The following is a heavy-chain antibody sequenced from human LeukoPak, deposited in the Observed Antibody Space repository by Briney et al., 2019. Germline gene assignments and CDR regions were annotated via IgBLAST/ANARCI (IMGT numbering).Heavy chain of an antibody. Sequence: GGSLRLSCAASGFTPSSHYMSWVRQDPGKGLEWVSVIYSAGSTYYADSVKGRFTITRDNSKTTLYLQMNSLRAEDTAVYYCARGGGLILIWGQGTLVTVSS. J-gene: IGHJ4*02. CDR3: ARGGGLILI. D-gene: IGHD2-21*01. V-gene: IGHV3-53*01. CDR1: GFTPSSHY. CDR2: IYSAGST.